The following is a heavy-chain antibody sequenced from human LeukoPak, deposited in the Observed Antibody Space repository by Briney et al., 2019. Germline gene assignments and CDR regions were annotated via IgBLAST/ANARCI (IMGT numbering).Heavy chain of an antibody. D-gene: IGHD3-16*01. CDR3: SRQPIYEAYFDF. J-gene: IGHJ4*02. V-gene: IGHV3-7*01. CDR2: IKHDGSEK. CDR1: GFPFDSYW. Sequence: PGGSLRLSCVASGFPFDSYWMSWVRQAPGKGLEWVANIKHDGSEKNFVDSVKGRFTISRDNAENSLFLQMNSLRAEDTALYFCSRQPIYEAYFDFWGQGTLVTVSS.